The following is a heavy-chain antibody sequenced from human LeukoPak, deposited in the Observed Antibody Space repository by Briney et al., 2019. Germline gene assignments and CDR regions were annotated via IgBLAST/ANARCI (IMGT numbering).Heavy chain of an antibody. CDR1: GYTFTGYY. Sequence: ASVTVSCMASGYTFTGYYMHWVRQAPGQGLEWMGYINPNSGGTNYAQKFQGRVIMTRDTSISTAYMELTRLTSDDTAVYYCALDSKPAFDYWGQGTMFSGSS. V-gene: IGHV1-2*02. D-gene: IGHD2-21*01. CDR2: INPNSGGT. CDR3: ALDSKPAFDY. J-gene: IGHJ4*02.